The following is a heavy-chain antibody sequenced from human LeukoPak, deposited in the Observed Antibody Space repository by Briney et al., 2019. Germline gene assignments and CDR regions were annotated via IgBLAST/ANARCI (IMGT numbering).Heavy chain of an antibody. J-gene: IGHJ4*02. CDR2: IRSQTYGGTT. CDR1: GFTIGDYA. CDR3: TSSAMPLAFDY. D-gene: IGHD2-2*01. V-gene: IGHV3-49*03. Sequence: QPGGSLRLSCTASGFTIGDYAMSWFRQAPGKGLEWVGFIRSQTYGGTTEYAASVKVRFTISRDDSKSIAYLQMNSLKTEDTAVYYCTSSAMPLAFDYWGQGTLVTVSS.